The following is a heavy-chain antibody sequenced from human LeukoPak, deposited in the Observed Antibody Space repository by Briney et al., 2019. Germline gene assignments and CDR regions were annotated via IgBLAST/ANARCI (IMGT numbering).Heavy chain of an antibody. J-gene: IGHJ5*02. CDR1: GGSISSSMYY. D-gene: IGHD6-13*01. V-gene: IGHV4-39*07. CDR3: ARELRIAAAGIGIDP. Sequence: SETLSLTCTVSGGSISSSMYYWGWIRQPPGRGLEWIGNILYSGSTYYNPSLKSRVTISVDTSKNQFSLRLSSVTAADTAVYYCARELRIAAAGIGIDPWGQGTLVTVSS. CDR2: ILYSGST.